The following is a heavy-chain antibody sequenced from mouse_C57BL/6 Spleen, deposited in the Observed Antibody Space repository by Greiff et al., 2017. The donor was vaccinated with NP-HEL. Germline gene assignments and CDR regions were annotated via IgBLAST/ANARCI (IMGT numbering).Heavy chain of an antibody. CDR1: GFTFSSYG. V-gene: IGHV5-6*01. D-gene: IGHD4-1*01. J-gene: IGHJ3*01. CDR3: ARQDWDEAWFAY. Sequence: EVQVVESGGDLVKPGGSLKLSCAASGFTFSSYGMAWVRQTPDKRLEWVATISSGGSYTYYTDSVKGRFTISRDNAKNTLYLQMSSLKSEDTAMYYCARQDWDEAWFAYWGQGTLVTVSA. CDR2: ISSGGSYT.